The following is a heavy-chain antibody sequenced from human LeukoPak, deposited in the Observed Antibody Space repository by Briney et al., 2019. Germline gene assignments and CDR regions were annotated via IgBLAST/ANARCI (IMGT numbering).Heavy chain of an antibody. Sequence: PSETLSLTCAVYGGSFSGYYWRWIRQPPGKGVEWIGGINHSGSTNYNPSLKSRVTISVDTSKNQFSLKLSSVTAADTAVYYCARKGIAAAAIDYWGQGTLVTVSS. D-gene: IGHD6-13*01. V-gene: IGHV4-34*01. CDR1: GGSFSGYY. CDR2: INHSGST. J-gene: IGHJ4*02. CDR3: ARKGIAAAAIDY.